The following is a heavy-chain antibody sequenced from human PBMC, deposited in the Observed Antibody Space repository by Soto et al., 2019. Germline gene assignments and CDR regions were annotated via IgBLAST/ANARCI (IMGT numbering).Heavy chain of an antibody. CDR3: TRSLPTPDF. V-gene: IGHV5-51*01. Sequence: GESLKSSGSGSGYSLISHWIGWVRQMPGKGLEWMGIIYPGDSDTRYSPSFEGQVTITADKTTTTAYLQWSSLKASDTAMYYCTRSLPTPDFWGQGTLVTVSS. CDR2: IYPGDSDT. CDR1: GYSLISHW. J-gene: IGHJ4*02.